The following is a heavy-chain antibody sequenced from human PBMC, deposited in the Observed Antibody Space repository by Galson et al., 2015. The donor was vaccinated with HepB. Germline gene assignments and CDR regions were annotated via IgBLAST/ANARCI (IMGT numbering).Heavy chain of an antibody. Sequence: QSGAEVKKPGESLRISCKGSGYSFTNYWIGWVRQMPGKGLEWMGKIDPSDSYAEYSPSFQGHVTISLDKSISTAYLQWSSLKASDTAMYYCAQWLDAFDYWGQGTLVTVSS. CDR3: AQWLDAFDY. V-gene: IGHV5-10-1*01. CDR2: IDPSDSYA. CDR1: GYSFTNYW. J-gene: IGHJ4*02. D-gene: IGHD6-19*01.